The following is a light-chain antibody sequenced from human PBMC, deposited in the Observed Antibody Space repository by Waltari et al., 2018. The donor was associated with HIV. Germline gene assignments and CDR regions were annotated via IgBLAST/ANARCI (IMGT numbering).Light chain of an antibody. Sequence: QSFLTQPPSASGTPGQTVTISCSGSSSNIENDNVYWYQQLPGMTPKLLIHKNFLQPSGVHDRFGASDSGTSASLSISGLRTADEANYYCVGWDSSLSAYVCVAGAKVAVL. CDR3: VGWDSSLSAYV. CDR2: KNF. J-gene: IGLJ1*01. CDR1: SSNIENDN. V-gene: IGLV1-47*01.